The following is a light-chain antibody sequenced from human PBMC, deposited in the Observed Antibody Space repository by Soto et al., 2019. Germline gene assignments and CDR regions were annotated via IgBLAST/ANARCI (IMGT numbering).Light chain of an antibody. J-gene: IGKJ4*01. CDR3: QQRSNSPPFS. V-gene: IGKV3-11*01. CDR2: DAS. CDR1: QSVSRN. Sequence: EIVLTQSPATLSLSPGERATLSCRARQSVSRNLAWYQQRPGQAPRLLIYDASNRATGIPARFSGSGSGTDFTLTFSSLEPEDFAVYYCQQRSNSPPFSFGGGTKVEIK.